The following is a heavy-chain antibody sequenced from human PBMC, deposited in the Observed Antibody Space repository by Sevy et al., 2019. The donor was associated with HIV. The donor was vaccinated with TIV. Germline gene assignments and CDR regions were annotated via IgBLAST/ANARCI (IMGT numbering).Heavy chain of an antibody. Sequence: GGSLRLSCAASGFTLSSVGIHWVRLTPGTGLEWLAFIGHDGNKYFYGASVKGRITTSRDNSKNTVSLQMNSLRVEDTEFYYCAKDYCIGNDCFLGWFDPRGQGTVVTVSS. CDR2: IGHDGNKY. CDR1: GFTLSSVG. J-gene: IGHJ5*02. V-gene: IGHV3-30*02. CDR3: AKDYCIGNDCFLGWFDP. D-gene: IGHD2-15*01.